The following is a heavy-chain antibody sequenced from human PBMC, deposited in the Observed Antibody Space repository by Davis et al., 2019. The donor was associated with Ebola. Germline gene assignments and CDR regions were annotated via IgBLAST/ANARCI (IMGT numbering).Heavy chain of an antibody. D-gene: IGHD3-22*01. V-gene: IGHV4-61*01. J-gene: IGHJ6*04. CDR2: IYYSGST. CDR3: ARVGSMIAPGYYGMDV. CDR1: GGSVSSGSYY. Sequence: SETLSLTCTVSGGSVSSGSYYWSWIRQPPGKGLEWIGYIYYSGSTNYNPSLKSRVTISVDTSKNQFSLKLSSVTAADTAVYYCARVGSMIAPGYYGMDVWGKGTTVTVSS.